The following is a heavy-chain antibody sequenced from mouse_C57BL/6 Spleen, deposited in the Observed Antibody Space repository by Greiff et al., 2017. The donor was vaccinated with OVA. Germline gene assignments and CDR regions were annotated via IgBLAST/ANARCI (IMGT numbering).Heavy chain of an antibody. D-gene: IGHD2-10*01. Sequence: VQLQQSGAELARPGASVKMSCKASGYTFTSYTMHWVKQRPGQGLEWIGYINPSSGYTKYNQKFKDKATLTADKSSSTAYMQLSSLTSEDSAVYYCARSYYGNYDDYYFDYWGQGTTLTVSS. CDR1: GYTFTSYT. CDR3: ARSYYGNYDDYYFDY. J-gene: IGHJ2*01. CDR2: INPSSGYT. V-gene: IGHV1-4*01.